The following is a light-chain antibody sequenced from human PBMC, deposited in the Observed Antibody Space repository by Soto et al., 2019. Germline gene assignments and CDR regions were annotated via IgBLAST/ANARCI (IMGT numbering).Light chain of an antibody. CDR2: WAS. CDR1: QRVLYSSNNKNY. CDR3: QQYYNTHLLT. V-gene: IGKV4-1*01. Sequence: DIVMTQSPDSLAVSLGERATINCKSSQRVLYSSNNKNYLAWYQQKPGQPPKLLIYWASTREYGVPDRFSGSSSGTDFTLTISSLQAEDVAVYYCQQYYNTHLLTFGPGTKVDI. J-gene: IGKJ3*01.